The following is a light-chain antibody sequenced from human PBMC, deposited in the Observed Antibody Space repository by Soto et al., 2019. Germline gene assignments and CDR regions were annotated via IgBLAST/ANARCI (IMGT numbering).Light chain of an antibody. CDR3: QQANSFPRT. V-gene: IGKV1D-12*01. CDR1: QAISTW. J-gene: IGKJ1*01. CDR2: AAS. Sequence: DIQMTQSPSSVSASVGDRVTITCRASQAISTWLAWYQQKPGKAPKLLIYAASNLQTGVPSRFSGSGSGTDFPLTLSSLQPEDFATYSCQQANSFPRTFGQGTKVEIK.